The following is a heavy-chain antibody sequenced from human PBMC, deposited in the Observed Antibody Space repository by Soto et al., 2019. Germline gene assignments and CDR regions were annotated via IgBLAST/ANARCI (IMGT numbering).Heavy chain of an antibody. D-gene: IGHD5-12*01. CDR2: IWYDGSNH. J-gene: IGHJ4*02. Sequence: GGSLRRSCEASGFILSSHGMHWVRQAPGQGLEWVALIWYDGSNHYYADSLKGRFTFSRDNSKNKLSLTMNSLTVEDTGVCYCARVSYSGNDPEYGGQGALVTVAS. V-gene: IGHV3-33*01. CDR1: GFILSSHG. CDR3: ARVSYSGNDPEY.